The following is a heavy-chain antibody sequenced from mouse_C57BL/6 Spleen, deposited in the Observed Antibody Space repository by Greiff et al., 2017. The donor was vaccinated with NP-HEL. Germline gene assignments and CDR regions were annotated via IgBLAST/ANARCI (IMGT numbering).Heavy chain of an antibody. CDR3: ARGLYYYGSSSRAD. CDR2: IYPGDGDT. D-gene: IGHD1-1*01. Sequence: QVQLQQSGPELVKPGASVKISCKASGYAFSSSWMNWVKQRPGKGLEWIGRIYPGDGDTNYNGKFQGKATLTADKYSSTAYMQLSSLTSEDSAVYVCARGLYYYGSSSRADWGQGTLVTVSA. CDR1: GYAFSSSW. V-gene: IGHV1-82*01. J-gene: IGHJ3*01.